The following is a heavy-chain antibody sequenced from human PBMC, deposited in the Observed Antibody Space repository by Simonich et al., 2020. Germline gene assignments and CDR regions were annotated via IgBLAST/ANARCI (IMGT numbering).Heavy chain of an antibody. CDR2: ISSSSMTR. CDR1: VVTFRSNS. J-gene: IGHJ3*02. CDR3: ARDSSYYAFDI. Sequence: EVQLVESGGGLVQPGGSLRRACAASVVTFRSNSRNWVRQAPGKGLEWVTNISSSSMTRYYADSVKGRFTISRDNAKNSLYLQMNSLRAEDTAVYYCARDSSYYAFDIWGQGTMVTVSS. D-gene: IGHD5-12*01. V-gene: IGHV3-48*01.